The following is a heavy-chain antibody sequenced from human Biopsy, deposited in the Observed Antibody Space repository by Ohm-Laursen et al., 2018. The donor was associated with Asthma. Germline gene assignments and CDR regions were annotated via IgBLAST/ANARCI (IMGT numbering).Heavy chain of an antibody. V-gene: IGHV4-30-2*01. D-gene: IGHD3-10*01. J-gene: IGHJ6*02. Sequence: SQTLSLTCAVSGGAISSDGYAWTWIRQPPGKGLEWIGYIYHKGTTYYNPSLKSRVTMSMDMSRNQFSLNLTSVTAADTAVYYCARGPNYHGSGRAPIGMDVWGQGTTVTVSS. CDR3: ARGPNYHGSGRAPIGMDV. CDR2: IYHKGTT. CDR1: GGAISSDGYA.